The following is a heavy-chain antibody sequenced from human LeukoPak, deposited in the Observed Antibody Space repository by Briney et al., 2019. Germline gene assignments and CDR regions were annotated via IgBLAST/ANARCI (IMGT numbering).Heavy chain of an antibody. D-gene: IGHD2-15*01. J-gene: IGHJ4*02. CDR3: ATSKWYGNNIGHFDR. V-gene: IGHV3-21*01. CDR1: GLTFSTYN. CDR2: ISTSGTYI. Sequence: GGSLRLSCATSGLTFSTYNMNWVRQAPGRGLERVSSISTSGTYIFYLDSVRGRFTISRDDAKDSLHLQMDSLRAEDTAVYYCATSKWYGNNIGHFDRRGQGTPVTVSS.